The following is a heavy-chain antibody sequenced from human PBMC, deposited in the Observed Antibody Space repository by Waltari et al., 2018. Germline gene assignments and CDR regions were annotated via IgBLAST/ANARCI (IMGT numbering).Heavy chain of an antibody. CDR2: INTNTGNQ. J-gene: IGHJ4*02. Sequence: QVHLVQTGSALKKPGTSVKVSCKTSGYTFTSYTKNWMQQAPGKVLEWMGWINTNTGNQTYAQGFTGRFVFSLDTSVSTAYLQISSLKAEDTAVYYCARDPAIAVAGHDYWGQGTLVTVSS. V-gene: IGHV7-4-1*02. CDR3: ARDPAIAVAGHDY. CDR1: GYTFTSYT. D-gene: IGHD6-19*01.